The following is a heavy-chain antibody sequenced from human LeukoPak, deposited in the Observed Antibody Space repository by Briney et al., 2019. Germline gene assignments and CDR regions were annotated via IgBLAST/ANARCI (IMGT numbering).Heavy chain of an antibody. Sequence: GASVKVSCKASGYTFTGYYMHWVRQAPGQGLEWMGIINPSGGSTSYAQKFQGRVTMTRDTSTSTVYMELSSLRSEDTAVYYCARVAIPSGYDWSGGNWFDPWGQGTLVTVSS. D-gene: IGHD5-12*01. V-gene: IGHV1-46*01. CDR2: INPSGGST. J-gene: IGHJ5*02. CDR1: GYTFTGYY. CDR3: ARVAIPSGYDWSGGNWFDP.